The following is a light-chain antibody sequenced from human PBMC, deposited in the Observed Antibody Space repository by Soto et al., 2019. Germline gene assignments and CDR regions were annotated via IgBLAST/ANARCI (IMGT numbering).Light chain of an antibody. CDR3: QHYNSYPPWT. CDR2: KAS. J-gene: IGKJ1*01. V-gene: IGKV1-5*03. CDR1: QSINSW. Sequence: DLQMTQSPSTLSASVGDRVTITCRASQSINSWLAWYQQEPGKAPKLLIYKASSLQSGVPSRFSGSGSGTEFTLTISSLQPDDFATYYCQHYNSYPPWTF.